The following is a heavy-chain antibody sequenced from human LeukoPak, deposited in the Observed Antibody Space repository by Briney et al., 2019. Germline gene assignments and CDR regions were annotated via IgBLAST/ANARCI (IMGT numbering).Heavy chain of an antibody. CDR1: GGSISSYY. CDR2: IYTSGST. Sequence: SETLSLTCTVSGGSISSYYWSWIRQPAGKGLEWIGRIYTSGSTNYNPSLKSRVTMSVDTSKNHFSLKLSSVTAADTAMYYCARDQLVPAAMYNWFDPWGQGTLVTVSS. J-gene: IGHJ5*02. V-gene: IGHV4-4*07. CDR3: ARDQLVPAAMYNWFDP. D-gene: IGHD2-2*01.